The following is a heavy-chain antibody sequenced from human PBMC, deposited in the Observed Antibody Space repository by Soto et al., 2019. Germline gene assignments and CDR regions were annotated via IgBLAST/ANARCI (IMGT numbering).Heavy chain of an antibody. V-gene: IGHV1-2*04. Sequence: QVRLVQSGAEVKKPGASVRVSCKASGYTFTGYYIHWVRQAPGQGLEWMGWINPNSGATNYAQKFQGWVTMTRDTSINTAYLELSGLRSNDSAVYFCATPSDRAGWYVLFFWGQGTKVTVSS. CDR1: GYTFTGYY. CDR3: ATPSDRAGWYVLFF. CDR2: INPNSGAT. D-gene: IGHD6-19*01. J-gene: IGHJ4*02.